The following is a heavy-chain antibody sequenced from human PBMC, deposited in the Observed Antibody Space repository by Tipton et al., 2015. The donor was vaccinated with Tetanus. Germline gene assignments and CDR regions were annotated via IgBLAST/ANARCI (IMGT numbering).Heavy chain of an antibody. CDR3: ARAPCRDFWSGCTYAGMDV. V-gene: IGHV4-59*01. D-gene: IGHD3-3*01. Sequence: TLSLTCTVSGGSISSYYWSWIRQPPGKGLEWIGYIYYSGSTNYNPSLKSRVTISVDTSKNQFSLKLSSVTAADTAVYYCARAPCRDFWSGCTYAGMDVWGLGTAVAVSS. J-gene: IGHJ6*02. CDR1: GGSISSYY. CDR2: IYYSGST.